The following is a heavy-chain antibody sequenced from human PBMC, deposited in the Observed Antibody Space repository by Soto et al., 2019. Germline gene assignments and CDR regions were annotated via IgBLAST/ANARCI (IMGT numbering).Heavy chain of an antibody. V-gene: IGHV1-3*01. CDR3: ARDRPDIVVVPANREKYYYYFGMDV. CDR2: INAGNGNT. Sequence: ASVKVSCKASGYTFTSYAMHWVRQAPGQRLEWMGWINAGNGNTKYSQKFQGRVTITRDTSASTAYMELSSLRSEDTAVYYCARDRPDIVVVPANREKYYYYFGMDVWGQGTPVTVSS. J-gene: IGHJ6*02. D-gene: IGHD2-2*01. CDR1: GYTFTSYA.